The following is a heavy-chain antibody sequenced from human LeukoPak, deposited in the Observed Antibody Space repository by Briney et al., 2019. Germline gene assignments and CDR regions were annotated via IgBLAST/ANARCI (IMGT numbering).Heavy chain of an antibody. CDR3: ARRITYMDV. Sequence: SETLSLTCTVSGGSISTYHWSWIRQPPGKGLEWIGYIYTSGSTRYNPSFNSRVTISVDTSKNQFSLKLSSVTAADTAVYYCARRITYMDVWGNGTTVTVSS. V-gene: IGHV4-4*08. J-gene: IGHJ6*03. CDR1: GGSISTYH. CDR2: IYTSGST. D-gene: IGHD3-10*01.